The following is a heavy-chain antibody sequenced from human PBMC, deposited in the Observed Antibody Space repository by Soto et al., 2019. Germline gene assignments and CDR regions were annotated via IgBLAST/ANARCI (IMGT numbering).Heavy chain of an antibody. Sequence: PGGSLRLSCAASGFIFSTSGSAFSRYAMTWVRQTPGKALEWVSSISGSGVRTYYSDSVRGRFTISRDNSKYRLYLEMNSVRAEDTAVYYCATPAYDYWGQGTLVTVSS. J-gene: IGHJ4*02. CDR3: ATPAYDY. D-gene: IGHD3-16*01. CDR2: ISGSGVRT. CDR1: GFIFSTSGSAFSRYA. V-gene: IGHV3-23*01.